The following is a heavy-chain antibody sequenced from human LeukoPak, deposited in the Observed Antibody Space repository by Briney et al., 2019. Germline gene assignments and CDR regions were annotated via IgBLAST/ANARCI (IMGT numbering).Heavy chain of an antibody. CDR1: GLTFSSFS. CDR3: ARLRRNSDNSRFYYYYDY. Sequence: GGSLRLSCAASGLTFSSFSFNWVRQGPGKGLEWVSSINTVASYIYYADSVKGRFTISRDNAKNSLYLQMNSLRAEDTGVYYCARLRRNSDNSRFYYYYDYWGQGTLVTVSS. V-gene: IGHV3-21*06. CDR2: INTVASYI. J-gene: IGHJ4*02. D-gene: IGHD3-22*01.